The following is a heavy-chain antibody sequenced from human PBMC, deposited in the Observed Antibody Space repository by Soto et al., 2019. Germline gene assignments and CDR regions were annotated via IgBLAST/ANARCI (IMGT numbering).Heavy chain of an antibody. CDR3: ARSPRSSPYFDY. V-gene: IGHV5-51*01. Sequence: GESLKISCQSSGYTFSNFWIGWVRQLPGKGLGWMGIIYPGDHETRYSPSFHGKVTISADRSINTAYLQWNSLEASDTAFYFCARSPRSSPYFDYWGQGALVTVSS. D-gene: IGHD6-13*01. CDR2: IYPGDHET. CDR1: GYTFSNFW. J-gene: IGHJ4*02.